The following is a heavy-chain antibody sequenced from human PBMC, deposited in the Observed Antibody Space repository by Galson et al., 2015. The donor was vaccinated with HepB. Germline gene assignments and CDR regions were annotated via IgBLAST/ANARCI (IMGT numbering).Heavy chain of an antibody. CDR3: AKNLHRGPAPNWFDP. CDR1: GFTFSSYG. J-gene: IGHJ5*02. CDR2: ISYDGSNK. Sequence: SLRLSCAASGFTFSSYGMHWVRQAPGKGLEWVAVISYDGSNKYYADSVKGRFTISRDNSKNTLYLQMNSLRAEDTAVYYCAKNLHRGPAPNWFDPWGQGTLVTVSS. D-gene: IGHD3-16*02. V-gene: IGHV3-30*18.